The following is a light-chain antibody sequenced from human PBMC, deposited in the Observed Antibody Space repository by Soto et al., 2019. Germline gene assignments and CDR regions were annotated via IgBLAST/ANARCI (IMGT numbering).Light chain of an antibody. V-gene: IGKV3-20*01. CDR1: QSVSSSSY. CDR2: GAS. CDR3: QLYGSSPWT. Sequence: EIVLTQSPGTLSLSPGERATLSCRASQSVSSSSYLAWYQQKPGQAPRLPIYGASTRATGIPDRFSGSGSGTDFTLTISRLEPEDFAVYYCQLYGSSPWTFGQGTKVEIK. J-gene: IGKJ1*01.